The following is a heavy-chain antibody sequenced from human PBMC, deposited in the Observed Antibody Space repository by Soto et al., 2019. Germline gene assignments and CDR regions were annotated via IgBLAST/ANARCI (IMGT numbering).Heavy chain of an antibody. CDR3: ARVGIFGVVIDYYGMDV. CDR1: GGSISSGDYY. V-gene: IGHV4-30-4*01. Sequence: PSETLSLTCTVSGGSISSGDYYWSWIRQPPGKGLEWIGYIYYSGSTYYNPSLKSRVTISVDTSKNQFSLKLSSVTAADTAVYYCARVGIFGVVIDYYGMDVWGQGTTVTVSS. J-gene: IGHJ6*02. CDR2: IYYSGST. D-gene: IGHD3-3*01.